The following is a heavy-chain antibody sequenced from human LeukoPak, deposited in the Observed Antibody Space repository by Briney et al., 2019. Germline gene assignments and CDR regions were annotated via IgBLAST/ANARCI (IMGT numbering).Heavy chain of an antibody. CDR2: IYYSGST. J-gene: IGHJ1*01. V-gene: IGHV4-59*01. CDR3: ARGGWYPESFRH. CDR1: GGSISSYY. Sequence: SETLSLTCTVSGGSISSYYWNWIRQPPGKGLEWIGYIYYSGSTNYNPSLKSRVTISVDTSKKQFSLKLSSVTAADTAVYYCARGGWYPESFRHWGQGALVTVSS. D-gene: IGHD6-19*01.